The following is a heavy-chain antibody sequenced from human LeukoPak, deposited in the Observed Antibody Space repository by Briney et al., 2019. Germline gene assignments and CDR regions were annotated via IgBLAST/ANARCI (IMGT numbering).Heavy chain of an antibody. CDR3: ARQGSYGGRYFDL. CDR1: GGSISSYY. V-gene: IGHV4-59*01. D-gene: IGHD1-26*01. CDR2: IYYSWST. Sequence: SETLSLTCTVSGGSISSYYWSWIRQPPGKGLEWIGYIYYSWSTNYNPSLKSRVTISVDTSKNQFSLKLSSVTAADTAVYYCARQGSYGGRYFDLWGRGTLVTVSS. J-gene: IGHJ2*01.